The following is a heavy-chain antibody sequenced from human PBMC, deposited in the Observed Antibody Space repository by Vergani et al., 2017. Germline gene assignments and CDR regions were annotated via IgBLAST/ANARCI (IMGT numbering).Heavy chain of an antibody. CDR1: GFTFSDHY. Sequence: EMQLVESGGGLVQPGGSLRLSCAASGFTFSDHYMDWVRQAPGKGLEWVGSTRNKANSYTTEYAALVKGRFIGSRDASESSLYLQMNSRQTAAMAVYYCVRAGVCGCGRCTPNMDVWGEGRTVTV. V-gene: IGHV3-72*01. CDR3: VRAGVCGCGRCTPNMDV. J-gene: IGHJ6*01. CDR2: TRNKANSYTT. D-gene: IGHD2-15*01.